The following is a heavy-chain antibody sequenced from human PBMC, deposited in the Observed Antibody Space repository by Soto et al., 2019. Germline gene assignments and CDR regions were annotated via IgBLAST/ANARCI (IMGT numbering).Heavy chain of an antibody. J-gene: IGHJ6*02. CDR3: ARDERPYGMDV. Sequence: QVQLVQSGAEVKKPGSSVKVSCKASGGTFSSYAISWVRQAPGQGLEWMGGIIPIFGTANYAQKFQGRVTITADESTSTANMELSSLRSEDTAMYYCARDERPYGMDVCGQGTTVTVSS. CDR2: IIPIFGTA. V-gene: IGHV1-69*01. CDR1: GGTFSSYA.